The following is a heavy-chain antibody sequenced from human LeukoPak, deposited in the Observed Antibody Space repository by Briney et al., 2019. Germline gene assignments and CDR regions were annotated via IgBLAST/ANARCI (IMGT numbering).Heavy chain of an antibody. CDR2: FYHSGST. Sequence: SETLSLTCTVSGGSISSSSYYWGWIRQPPGKGLEWLGCFYHSGSTYYNPSLKSRVTISVDTSKNQFSLKLSSVTAADTAVYYCAGTAYSSSWYYWFDPWGQRTLVTVSS. J-gene: IGHJ5*02. V-gene: IGHV4-39*01. CDR1: GGSISSSSYY. CDR3: AGTAYSSSWYYWFDP. D-gene: IGHD6-13*01.